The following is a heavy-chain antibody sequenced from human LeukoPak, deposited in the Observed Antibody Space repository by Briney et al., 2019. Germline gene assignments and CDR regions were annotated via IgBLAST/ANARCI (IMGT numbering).Heavy chain of an antibody. J-gene: IGHJ4*02. D-gene: IGHD4-17*01. Sequence: SLTLSLTCPVSGGSISSDDYYWLWIHPPPGKGLEWIGYIYYSGSTYSNPSLKSRVTISVDPSKNQFSLKLSSVTAADTAVYYCARVSLTTAPYFDYWGQGTLVTVSS. CDR1: GGSISSDDYY. CDR2: IYYSGST. CDR3: ARVSLTTAPYFDY. V-gene: IGHV4-30-4*01.